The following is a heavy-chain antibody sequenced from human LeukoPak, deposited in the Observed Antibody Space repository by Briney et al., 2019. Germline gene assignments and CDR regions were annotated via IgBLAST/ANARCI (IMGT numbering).Heavy chain of an antibody. CDR2: ISSTNTYT. D-gene: IGHD3-3*01. CDR1: GFTFSDYY. Sequence: GGSLRLSCAASGFTFSDYYMTWIRQAPGKGLEWVSYISSTNTYTNYADPVKGRFTISRDNAKNSLYLQMNSLRAEDTAVYYCARDIRDFYSGQGTLVTVSS. V-gene: IGHV3-11*05. J-gene: IGHJ4*02. CDR3: ARDIRDFY.